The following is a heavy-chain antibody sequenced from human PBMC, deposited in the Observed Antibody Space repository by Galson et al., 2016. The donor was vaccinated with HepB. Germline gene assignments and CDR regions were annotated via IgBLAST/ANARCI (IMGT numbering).Heavy chain of an antibody. D-gene: IGHD4/OR15-4a*01. J-gene: IGHJ6*02. CDR2: IYYYGST. Sequence: PLSLTCTVSGGSISSGDYYWSWTRQHPGKGLEWIGYIYYYGSTYYSPSLRSRVTLSVDTSKNQFSLKLISVTAADTAVYYCAREESAGRDYYHAVDVWGQGTTVTFSS. CDR1: GGSISSGDYY. CDR3: AREESAGRDYYHAVDV. V-gene: IGHV4-31*03.